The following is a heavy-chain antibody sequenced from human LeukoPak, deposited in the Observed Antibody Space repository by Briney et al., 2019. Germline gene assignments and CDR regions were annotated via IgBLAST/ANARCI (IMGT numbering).Heavy chain of an antibody. CDR2: SRNKAKSCTT. CDR1: GFTFSDRF. D-gene: IGHD6-19*01. V-gene: IGHV3-72*01. CDR3: VRVGSVAGSDYLDY. J-gene: IGHJ4*02. Sequence: PSGGSLSLSCVVSGFTFSDRFMDWVRQAPRKGLEWVGRSRNKAKSCTTEYAASVKGRFTISRDDSKNSLYLQMNSLKTEDTAVYYCVRVGSVAGSDYLDYWGQGTLVTVSS.